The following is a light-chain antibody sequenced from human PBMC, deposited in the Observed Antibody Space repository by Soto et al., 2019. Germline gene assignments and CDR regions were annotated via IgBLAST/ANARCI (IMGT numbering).Light chain of an antibody. CDR1: STDFVSYNR. Sequence: QSALTQPPSVSGSPGQSVTISCTGTSTDFVSYNRVSWYQQPPGTAPKLIIYEASNRPSGVPGRFSGSKSGNTASLTISGLQAADEADYYCSSYAGSNNVVFGGGTQLTVL. CDR2: EAS. CDR3: SSYAGSNNVV. V-gene: IGLV2-18*02. J-gene: IGLJ2*01.